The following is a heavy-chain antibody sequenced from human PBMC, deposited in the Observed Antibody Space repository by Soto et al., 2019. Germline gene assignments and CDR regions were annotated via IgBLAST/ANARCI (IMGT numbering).Heavy chain of an antibody. CDR1: GFTFSSYA. CDR2: ISGSGGST. D-gene: IGHD3-22*01. CDR3: AKYPYYYDSSGFIGAFDI. V-gene: IGHV3-23*01. J-gene: IGHJ3*02. Sequence: GGSLRLSCAASGFTFSSYAMSWVRQAPGKGLEWVSAISGSGGSTYYADSVKGRFTISRDNSKNTLYLQVNSLRAEDTAVYYCAKYPYYYDSSGFIGAFDIWGQGTMVTVSS.